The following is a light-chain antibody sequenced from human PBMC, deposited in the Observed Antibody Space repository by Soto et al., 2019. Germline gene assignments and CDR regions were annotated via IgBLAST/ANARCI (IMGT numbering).Light chain of an antibody. CDR1: QSINNRY. V-gene: IGKV3-20*01. CDR3: QQFGSSPGFT. CDR2: GAS. Sequence: EIVLTQSPGTLSLSPGERAILSCRASQSINNRYLAWYQQKPGQAPRLLIYGASSRATGIPDRFSGSGSGTAYTLHISRLEPEDFAVYYCQQFGSSPGFTFGPGTKVDMK. J-gene: IGKJ3*01.